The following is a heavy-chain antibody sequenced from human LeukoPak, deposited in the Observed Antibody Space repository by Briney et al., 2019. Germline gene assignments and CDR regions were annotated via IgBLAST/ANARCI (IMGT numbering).Heavy chain of an antibody. CDR2: IDPGDSEI. D-gene: IGHD6-13*01. CDR3: ARHRAVGGGHSTTWYTDY. CDR1: GYSFSMYW. J-gene: IGHJ4*02. Sequence: GGSLKISCQGLGYSFSMYWIGWVRHLPGKGLEWMGVIDPGDSEITYSPSFQGHVTISVDKSVNTAYLQWSTLKASDTALYYCARHRAVGGGHSTTWYTDYWGQGTLVSVSS. V-gene: IGHV5-51*01.